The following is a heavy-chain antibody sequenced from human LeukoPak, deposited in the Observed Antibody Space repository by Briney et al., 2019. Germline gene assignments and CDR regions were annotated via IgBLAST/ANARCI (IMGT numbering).Heavy chain of an antibody. V-gene: IGHV3-74*01. Sequence: PGGSLRLSCAASGFIFSNYWMYWVRQAPGKGLVWVSRINSDGSSTIYADSVKGRFTISRDNAKNTLYLQMNSLRAEDTAVYYCARSGGTGFDYWGQGTLVTVSS. J-gene: IGHJ4*02. D-gene: IGHD1-1*01. CDR1: GFIFSNYW. CDR3: ARSGGTGFDY. CDR2: INSDGSST.